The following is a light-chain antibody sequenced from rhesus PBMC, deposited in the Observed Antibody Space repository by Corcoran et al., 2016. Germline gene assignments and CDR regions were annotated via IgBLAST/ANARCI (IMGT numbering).Light chain of an antibody. CDR2: KAS. V-gene: IGKV1-74*01. Sequence: DIQMTQSPSSLSASVGDSVTITCRALENVHNYLNWYQQKPGKAPKRLTYKASTLQSGVPSRFSGSGSGTDYTFTISSLQPEAVATYYCQHGYGTPLTFGGGTKVEIK. CDR3: QHGYGTPLT. CDR1: ENVHNY. J-gene: IGKJ4*01.